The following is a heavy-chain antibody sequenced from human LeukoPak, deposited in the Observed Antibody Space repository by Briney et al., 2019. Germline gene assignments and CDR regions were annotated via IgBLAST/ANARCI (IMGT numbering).Heavy chain of an antibody. CDR2: INPSGGST. J-gene: IGHJ4*02. CDR3: AREEMVRGANEVGGY. CDR1: GYTFTSYY. V-gene: IGHV1-46*01. D-gene: IGHD3-10*01. Sequence: GASVKVSCKASGYTFTSYYMHWVRQAPGQGLEWMGIINPSGGSTSYAQKFQGRVTMTRDTSTSTVYMELSSLRSGDTAVYYCAREEMVRGANEVGGYWGQGTLVTVSS.